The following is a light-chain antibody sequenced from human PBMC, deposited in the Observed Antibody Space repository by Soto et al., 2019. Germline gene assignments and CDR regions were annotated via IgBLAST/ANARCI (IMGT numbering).Light chain of an antibody. CDR1: SSGVGSYHL. CDR2: EGS. Sequence: QSALTQPASLSGSPGQSITISCTGTSSGVGSYHLVSWYQQHPGKAPKLMIYEGSKRPSGVSNRFSGSKSGNTASLTISGLQADDEADYYCCSYAGSSTFVVFGGGTKLTVL. V-gene: IGLV2-23*01. CDR3: CSYAGSSTFVV. J-gene: IGLJ2*01.